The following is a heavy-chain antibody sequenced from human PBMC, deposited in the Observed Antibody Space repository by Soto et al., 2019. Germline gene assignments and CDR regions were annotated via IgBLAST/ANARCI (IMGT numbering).Heavy chain of an antibody. D-gene: IGHD1-26*01. CDR2: ISGSGGST. J-gene: IGHJ6*02. V-gene: IGHV3-23*01. CDR3: LIVVDSYGMDV. CDR1: GFKFSIYA. Sequence: PGGSLRLSCAASGFKFSIYAMSWVRQAPGKGLEWVSAISGSGGSTYYADSVKGRFTISRDNSKNTLYLQMNSLRAEDTAVYYCLIVVDSYGMDVWGQGTTVTVSS.